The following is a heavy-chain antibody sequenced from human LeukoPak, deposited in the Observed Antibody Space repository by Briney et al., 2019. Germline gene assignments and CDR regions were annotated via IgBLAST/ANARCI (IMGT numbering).Heavy chain of an antibody. CDR3: AKGIEARQVSDY. CDR2: ISSSSSYI. CDR1: GFTFSSYS. J-gene: IGHJ4*02. D-gene: IGHD6-6*01. Sequence: GGSLRLSCAASGFTFSSYSMNWVRQAPGKGLEWVSSISSSSSYIYYADSVKGRFTISRDNAKNSLYLQMNSLRAEDTAVYYCAKGIEARQVSDYWGQGTLVTVSS. V-gene: IGHV3-21*04.